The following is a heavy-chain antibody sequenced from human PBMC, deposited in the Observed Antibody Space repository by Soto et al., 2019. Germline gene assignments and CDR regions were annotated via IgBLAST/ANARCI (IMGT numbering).Heavy chain of an antibody. CDR1: GGSISSGGYY. J-gene: IGHJ3*01. CDR2: IYYSGST. CDR3: ARVLIGVAGTLSAFDF. Sequence: PSETLSLTCTVSGGSISSGGYYWTWIRQHPGKGLEWIGYIYYSGSTYYNPSLKSRVTISVDTSKNQFSLKLSSVTAADTAVYYCARVLIGVAGTLSAFDFXGQGKMVNVSS. V-gene: IGHV4-31*03. D-gene: IGHD6-19*01.